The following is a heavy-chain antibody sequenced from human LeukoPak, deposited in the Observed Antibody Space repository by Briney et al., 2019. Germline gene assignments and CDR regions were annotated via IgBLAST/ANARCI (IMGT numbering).Heavy chain of an antibody. D-gene: IGHD3-3*01. CDR2: IKEDGSEK. CDR3: ARVDKSYYDFWSGYRQPYYYYMDV. CDR1: GFTFSSFW. Sequence: GGSLRLSCAASGFTFSSFWMSWVRQSPGKGLEWVANIKEDGSEKYYVASVKGRFTISRDNAKNSLYMQMNSLRAEDTAVYYCARVDKSYYDFWSGYRQPYYYYMDVWGKGTTVTVSS. V-gene: IGHV3-7*01. J-gene: IGHJ6*03.